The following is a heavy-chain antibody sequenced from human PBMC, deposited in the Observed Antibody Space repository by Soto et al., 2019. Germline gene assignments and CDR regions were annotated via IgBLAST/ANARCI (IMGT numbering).Heavy chain of an antibody. Sequence: QITLKESGPTLVKPTQTLTLTCTFSGFSLSTTGVAVGWIRQPPRKALQWLALIYWDDDNRYSPSLKNRLTVTMDTSKSQVVLTMTNMGPLDTATYYCAHSFSGMYGYYFDSWGQGTLVTVFS. V-gene: IGHV2-5*02. D-gene: IGHD1-26*01. J-gene: IGHJ4*02. CDR1: GFSLSTTGVA. CDR2: IYWDDDN. CDR3: AHSFSGMYGYYFDS.